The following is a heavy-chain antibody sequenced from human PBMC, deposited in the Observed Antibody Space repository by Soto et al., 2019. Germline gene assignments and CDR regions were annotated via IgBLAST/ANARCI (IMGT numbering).Heavy chain of an antibody. CDR3: ARFEPYGSGSRVDY. V-gene: IGHV4-34*01. J-gene: IGHJ4*02. CDR2: INHSGST. D-gene: IGHD3-10*01. CDR1: GGSFSGYY. Sequence: SETLSLTCAVYGGSFSGYYWSWIRQPPGKGLEWIGEINHSGSTNYNPSLKSRVTISVDTSKNQFSLKLSSVTAADTAVYYCARFEPYGSGSRVDYWGQGTLVTSPQ.